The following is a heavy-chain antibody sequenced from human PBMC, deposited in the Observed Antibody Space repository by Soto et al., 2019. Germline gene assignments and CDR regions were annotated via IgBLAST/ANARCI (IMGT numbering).Heavy chain of an antibody. J-gene: IGHJ4*02. D-gene: IGHD5-12*01. CDR1: GYTFTSYY. V-gene: IGHV1-46*01. CDR3: AILVEMATITGFDY. CDR2: INPSGGST. Sequence: QVQLVQSGAEVKKPGASVKDSCKASGYTFTSYYMHWVRQAPGQGLEWMGIINPSGGSTSYAQKFQGRVNMTRDTSTSPVYMEMSSLRSEETAVYYCAILVEMATITGFDYWGQGTMVTVSS.